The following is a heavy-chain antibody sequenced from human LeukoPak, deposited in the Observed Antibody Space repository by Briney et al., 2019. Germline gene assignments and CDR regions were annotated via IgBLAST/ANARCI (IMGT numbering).Heavy chain of an antibody. V-gene: IGHV3-7*01. Sequence: GGSLRLSCVASGFTFSSYWMSWDRQAPGKGLEWVANIKQDGSEKYYVGSLKGRFTISRVNAKNSLYLQMNSLRAEDTAVYYCAKCFFDSSGYSTFDLWGQGTLVTVSS. D-gene: IGHD3-22*01. J-gene: IGHJ4*02. CDR3: AKCFFDSSGYSTFDL. CDR1: GFTFSSYW. CDR2: IKQDGSEK.